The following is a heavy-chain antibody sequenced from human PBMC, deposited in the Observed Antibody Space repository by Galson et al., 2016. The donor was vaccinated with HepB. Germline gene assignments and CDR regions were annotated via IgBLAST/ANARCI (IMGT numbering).Heavy chain of an antibody. CDR1: GFTFSTYS. V-gene: IGHV3-21*01. Sequence: SLRLSCAASGFTFSTYSMNWVRQAPGKGLEWVSSISSSSTDTYYADSVQGRFTISRDTAKNSLYLQMNSLRAEDTAVYYCARGGYDFWSGYAPSTNWFDPWGREPWSPSPQ. J-gene: IGHJ5*02. CDR3: ARGGYDFWSGYAPSTNWFDP. D-gene: IGHD3-3*01. CDR2: ISSSSTDT.